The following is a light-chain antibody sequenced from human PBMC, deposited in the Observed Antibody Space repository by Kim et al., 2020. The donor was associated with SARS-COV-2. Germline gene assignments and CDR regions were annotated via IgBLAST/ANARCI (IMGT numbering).Light chain of an antibody. CDR2: GAS. CDR3: QQYRSYPLS. J-gene: IGKJ4*01. V-gene: IGKV1-16*01. CDR1: QAISNW. Sequence: DIQMTQSPSSLSASIGDRVTITCRASQAISNWLGWFQQKPGKAPKSLIYGASNLRSGVPSRFSGSGSGTDFTLTISSLQPEDFATYYCQQYRSYPLSFGGGTKVDIK.